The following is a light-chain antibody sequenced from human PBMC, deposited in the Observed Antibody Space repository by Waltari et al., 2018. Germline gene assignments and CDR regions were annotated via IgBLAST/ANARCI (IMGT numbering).Light chain of an antibody. CDR1: QSVGNF. Sequence: EIVLTQSPATLSLSPGDRATLSCRASQSVGNFLAWYQHTPGQAPRLLIYDASNRATGSPATFSGSGSGTDFTLTISSLQPEDFALYYCQQRSGWPPSITFGQGTRLEI. CDR2: DAS. J-gene: IGKJ5*01. CDR3: QQRSGWPPSIT. V-gene: IGKV3-11*01.